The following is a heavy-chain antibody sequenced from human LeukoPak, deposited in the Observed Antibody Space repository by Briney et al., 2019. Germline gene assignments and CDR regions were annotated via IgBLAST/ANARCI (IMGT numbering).Heavy chain of an antibody. CDR1: GFTFSSYW. J-gene: IGHJ4*02. CDR3: ARDSQSLGGYENHFWSGYYHDY. Sequence: PGGSLRLSCAASGFTFSSYWMNWVRQAPGKGLEWVSYISSSSSTIYYADSVKGRFTISRDNAKNSLYLQMNSLRAEDTAVYYCARDSQSLGGYENHFWSGYYHDYWGQGTLVTVSS. CDR2: ISSSSSTI. D-gene: IGHD3-3*02. V-gene: IGHV3-48*01.